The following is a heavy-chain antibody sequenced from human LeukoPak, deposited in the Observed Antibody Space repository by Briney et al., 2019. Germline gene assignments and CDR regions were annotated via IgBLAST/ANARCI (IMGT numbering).Heavy chain of an antibody. Sequence: GGSLRLSCAASGFTFSSYGMHWVRQAPGKGREWVAFIRYDGSNKYYADSVKGRFTISRDNSKNTLYLQMNSLRAEDTAVYYCAKDATTYYYDSSGYHFDYWGQGTLVTVSS. D-gene: IGHD3-22*01. CDR2: IRYDGSNK. CDR3: AKDATTYYYDSSGYHFDY. CDR1: GFTFSSYG. V-gene: IGHV3-30*02. J-gene: IGHJ4*02.